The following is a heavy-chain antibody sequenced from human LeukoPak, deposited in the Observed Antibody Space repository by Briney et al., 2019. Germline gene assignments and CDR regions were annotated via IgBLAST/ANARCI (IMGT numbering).Heavy chain of an antibody. D-gene: IGHD1-26*01. V-gene: IGHV3-23*01. CDR1: GFTFSSYA. Sequence: PGGSLRLSCAASGFTFSSYAKSWVRQAPGKGLEWVSAISVSGGSTYYADSVKGRFTISRDNSKNTLYLQMNSLRAEDTAVYYCAKVLGASTSGYFDYWGQGTLVTVSS. CDR3: AKVLGASTSGYFDY. J-gene: IGHJ4*02. CDR2: ISVSGGST.